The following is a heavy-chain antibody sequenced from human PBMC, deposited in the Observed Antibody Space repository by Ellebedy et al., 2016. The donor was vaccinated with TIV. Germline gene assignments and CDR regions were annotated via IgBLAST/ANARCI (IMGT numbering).Heavy chain of an antibody. J-gene: IGHJ6*02. CDR1: GGSISSYY. V-gene: IGHV4-4*07. CDR3: ARDMAVAGKGKYYGMDV. CDR2: IYTSGST. Sequence: MPSETLSLTCTVSGGSISSYYWSWIRQPAGKGLEWIGRIYTSGSTNYNPSLKSRVTMSVDTSKNQFSLKLSSVTAADTAVYYCARDMAVAGKGKYYGMDVWGQGTTVTVSS. D-gene: IGHD6-19*01.